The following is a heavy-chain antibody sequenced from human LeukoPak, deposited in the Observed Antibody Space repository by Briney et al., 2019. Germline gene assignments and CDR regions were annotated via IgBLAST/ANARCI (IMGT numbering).Heavy chain of an antibody. V-gene: IGHV1-24*01. Sequence: ASVKVSCKVSGYTLTELSMHWVRQAPGKGLEWMGGFDPEDGETIYAQKFQGRVTMTEDTSTDTAYMELSSLRSEDTAVYYCARERRYCSSTSCYLLNYFDYWGQGTLVTVSS. CDR1: GYTLTELS. D-gene: IGHD2-2*01. J-gene: IGHJ4*02. CDR3: ARERRYCSSTSCYLLNYFDY. CDR2: FDPEDGET.